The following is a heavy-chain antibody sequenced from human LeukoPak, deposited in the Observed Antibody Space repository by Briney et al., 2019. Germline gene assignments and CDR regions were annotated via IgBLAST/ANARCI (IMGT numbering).Heavy chain of an antibody. CDR3: ARLVYDSRGYYFDY. J-gene: IGHJ4*02. Sequence: SETLSLTCTVSGSSINNNFWTWIRQPPGKGLEWIGYIRYSGSANYNPSLRSRVTISIDTSKNQFSLKLSSVTAADTAVYHCARLVYDSRGYYFDYWGQGTLVTVSS. V-gene: IGHV4-59*08. D-gene: IGHD3-22*01. CDR2: IRYSGSA. CDR1: GSSINNNF.